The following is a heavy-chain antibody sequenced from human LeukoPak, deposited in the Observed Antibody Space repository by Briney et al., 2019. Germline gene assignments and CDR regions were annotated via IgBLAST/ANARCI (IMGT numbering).Heavy chain of an antibody. CDR3: ARRDDSSGYHKIFDY. CDR1: SGSISTSNYY. J-gene: IGHJ4*02. D-gene: IGHD3-22*01. CDR2: IFYSGST. V-gene: IGHV4-39*01. Sequence: SETLSLTCTVSSGSISTSNYYWGWVRQPPGKALEWIGNIFYSGSTYYNPSLKSRVTISIDTSNNQFYLKLSSLTAADTAVYYCARRDDSSGYHKIFDYWGQGTLVTVSS.